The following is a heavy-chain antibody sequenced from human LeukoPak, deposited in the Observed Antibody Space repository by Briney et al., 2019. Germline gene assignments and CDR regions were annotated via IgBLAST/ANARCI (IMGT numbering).Heavy chain of an antibody. J-gene: IGHJ3*02. D-gene: IGHD1-1*01. CDR3: ARVEVFAFDI. CDR1: GGSISSGGYY. Sequence: SETLSLTCTVSGGSISSGGYYWSWIRQHPGKGLEWIGYIYYSGSTYYNPSLKSRVTISVDTSKNQFSLKLSSVTAADTAVYYCARVEVFAFDIWGQGTMGTVSS. CDR2: IYYSGST. V-gene: IGHV4-31*03.